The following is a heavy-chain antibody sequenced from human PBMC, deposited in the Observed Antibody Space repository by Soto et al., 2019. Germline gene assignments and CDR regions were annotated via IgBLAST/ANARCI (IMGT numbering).Heavy chain of an antibody. D-gene: IGHD6-19*01. V-gene: IGHV1-69*13. Sequence: SVQVSCKGSGGTFSSYAISWVRQAPGQGLEWRGGIIPIFGTANYAQKFQGRVTNTADESTSTAYMELSSLRSEDTAVYYCASMSIGSGRLNWFDHWGQGTLVTVSS. J-gene: IGHJ5*02. CDR2: IIPIFGTA. CDR3: ASMSIGSGRLNWFDH. CDR1: GGTFSSYA.